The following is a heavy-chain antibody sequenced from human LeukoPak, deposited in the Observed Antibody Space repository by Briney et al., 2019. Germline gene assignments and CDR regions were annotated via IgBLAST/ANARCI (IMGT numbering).Heavy chain of an antibody. CDR3: ARGHXVXXWXXEXXXXXDP. CDR2: INHSGST. Sequence: GSLRLSCAASGFTFSSYSMNWIRQPPGKGLEWIGEINHSGSTNYNPSLKSRVTISVDTSKNQFSLKLSSVTAADTAVYYCARGHXVXXWXXEXXXXXDPXXXGTLVTVS. D-gene: IGHD3-10*01. V-gene: IGHV4-34*01. J-gene: IGHJ5*02. CDR1: GFTFSSYS.